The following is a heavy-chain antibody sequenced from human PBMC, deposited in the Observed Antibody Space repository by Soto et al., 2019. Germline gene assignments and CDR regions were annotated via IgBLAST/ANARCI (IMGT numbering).Heavy chain of an antibody. CDR2: FNTIFGTT. J-gene: IGHJ4*02. CDR3: ASGGHRSSSDY. D-gene: IGHD6-13*01. Sequence: QVQLLQSGAEVTKPGSSEKVSCKASGGTFTNYVITWVRQAPGQGLEWVGAFNTIFGTTTYAQKLQARFTISADASANTVYMELSSLTSEATAAYYCASGGHRSSSDYWGQATLVTVSA. CDR1: GGTFTNYV. V-gene: IGHV1-69*01.